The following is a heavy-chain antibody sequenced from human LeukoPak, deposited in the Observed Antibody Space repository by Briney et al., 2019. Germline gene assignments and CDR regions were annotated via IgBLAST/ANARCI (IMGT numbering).Heavy chain of an antibody. J-gene: IGHJ4*02. CDR2: INHSGST. V-gene: IGHV4-39*01. CDR1: GGSLSSSSYY. D-gene: IGHD3-22*01. CDR3: ARHRDSSGYYHAYYFDY. Sequence: SEALSLTCTVSGGSLSSSSYYWGWIRQPPGKGLEWIGEINHSGSTNYNPSLKSRVTISVDTSKNQFSLKLSSVTAADTAVYYCARHRDSSGYYHAYYFDYWGQGTLVTVSS.